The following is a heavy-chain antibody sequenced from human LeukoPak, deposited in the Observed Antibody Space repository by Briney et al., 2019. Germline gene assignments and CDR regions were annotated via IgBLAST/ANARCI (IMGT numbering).Heavy chain of an antibody. CDR1: GGTFSSYA. J-gene: IGHJ3*02. CDR2: IIPIFGTA. D-gene: IGHD3-9*01. CDR3: ASPNEILRYFDWFYAFDI. V-gene: IGHV1-69*13. Sequence: GASVKVSCKASGGTFSSYAISWVRQAPGQGLEWMGGIIPIFGTANYAQKFQGRVTITADESTSTAYMELSSLRSEDTAVYYCASPNEILRYFDWFYAFDIWGQGTMVTVSS.